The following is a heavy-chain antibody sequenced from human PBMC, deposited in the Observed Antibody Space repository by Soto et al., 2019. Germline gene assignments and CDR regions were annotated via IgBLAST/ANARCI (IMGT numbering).Heavy chain of an antibody. V-gene: IGHV3-33*01. D-gene: IGHD3-10*01. CDR2: IWSDGSKK. J-gene: IGHJ4*02. CDR1: GFTFSSYG. CDR3: ARDHFGSGSYISDY. Sequence: QVQLVESGGGVVQPGRSLRLSCAASGFTFSSYGMHWVRQAPGKGLEWVAVIWSDGSKKYYVDSVKGRFTISRDTSDSTLYLQMNSLRAEDTAVYYCARDHFGSGSYISDYWGQGTLVTVSS.